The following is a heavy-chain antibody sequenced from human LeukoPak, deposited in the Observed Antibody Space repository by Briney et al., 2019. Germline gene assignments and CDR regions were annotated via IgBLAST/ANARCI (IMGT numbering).Heavy chain of an antibody. Sequence: TPSETLSLTCTVSGGSISSYYWSWIRQPPGKGLEWIGYIYYSGSTNYNPSLKSRVTISVDTSKNQFSLKLSSVTAADTAVYHCARDQAIAAAGSGGAYYYYYMDVWGKGTTVTISS. V-gene: IGHV4-59*12. J-gene: IGHJ6*03. D-gene: IGHD6-13*01. CDR3: ARDQAIAAAGSGGAYYYYYMDV. CDR2: IYYSGST. CDR1: GGSISSYY.